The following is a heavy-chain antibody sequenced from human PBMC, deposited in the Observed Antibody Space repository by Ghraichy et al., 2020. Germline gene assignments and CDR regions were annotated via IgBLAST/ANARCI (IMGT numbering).Heavy chain of an antibody. CDR1: GFPFNTYA. CDR3: ARGPYWELDF. Sequence: GGSLRLSCVASGFPFNTYAMHWVRQAPGKGLEWVADIWHDGVNKYYGDSVKGRFTISRDNSANTLYLQMNSLRAEDTALYYCARGPYWELDFWGQGTLVTVSS. D-gene: IGHD2-8*02. J-gene: IGHJ4*02. CDR2: IWHDGVNK. V-gene: IGHV3-33*01.